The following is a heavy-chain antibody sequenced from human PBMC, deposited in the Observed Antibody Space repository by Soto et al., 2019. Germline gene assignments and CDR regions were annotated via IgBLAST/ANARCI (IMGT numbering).Heavy chain of an antibody. CDR1: GGTFSNYA. CDR3: ARVHYEYIWGAYSH. J-gene: IGHJ4*02. D-gene: IGHD3-16*01. V-gene: IGHV1-69*01. Sequence: QVLLVQSGAEVKKPGSSVKVSCKASGGTFSNYAITWVRQAPGQGLEWMGGIIPIFGAPNYAQKFQGRVTITADESTSTAYMELSSLKSEAPSVYFCARVHYEYIWGAYSHWGQGTLVTVSS. CDR2: IIPIFGAP.